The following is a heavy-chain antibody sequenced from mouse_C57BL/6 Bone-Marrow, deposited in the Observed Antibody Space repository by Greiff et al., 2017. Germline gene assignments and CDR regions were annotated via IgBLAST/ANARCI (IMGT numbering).Heavy chain of an antibody. V-gene: IGHV1-69*01. J-gene: IGHJ3*01. CDR3: AREGSYDYDVTWFAY. D-gene: IGHD2-4*01. CDR2: IDPSDSYT. CDR1: GYTFTRYW. Sequence: VQLQQPGAELVMPGASVKLSCKASGYTFTRYWMHWVKQRPGQGLEWIGEIDPSDSYTKYKQKFKGKSTLTVDKSSSTAYMQLRSLTSEDSAVYYCAREGSYDYDVTWFAYWGQETLVTVSA.